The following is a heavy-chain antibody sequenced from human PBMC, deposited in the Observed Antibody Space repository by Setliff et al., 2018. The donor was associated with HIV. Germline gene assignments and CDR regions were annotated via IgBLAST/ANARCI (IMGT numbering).Heavy chain of an antibody. V-gene: IGHV3-53*01. CDR2: IYSDDTT. J-gene: IGHJ4*02. CDR1: GFTVSSNY. D-gene: IGHD1-26*01. Sequence: PGGSLRLSCAASGFTVSSNYMTWVRQAPGKGLEWVAIIYSDDTTYYANSVKGRFTISRDNSKNTLYLQMNSSLRAEDTAVYYCARYSGSYFDYWGQGSLVTVSS. CDR3: ARYSGSYFDY.